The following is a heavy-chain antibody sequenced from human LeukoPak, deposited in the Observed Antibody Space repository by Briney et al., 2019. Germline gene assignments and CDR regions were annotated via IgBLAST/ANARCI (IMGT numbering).Heavy chain of an antibody. V-gene: IGHV3-30-3*01. CDR2: ISYDGSTE. D-gene: IGHD6-19*01. CDR1: GFTFSSYA. Sequence: GGSLRLSCAASGFTFSSYALHWVRQAPGKGLEWVATISYDGSTEYCADSVKGRFTISRDNAKNTMYLELNSLRAEDTAVYYCATKGPPGSSGWFFDCWGQGTLVTVSS. J-gene: IGHJ4*02. CDR3: ATKGPPGSSGWFFDC.